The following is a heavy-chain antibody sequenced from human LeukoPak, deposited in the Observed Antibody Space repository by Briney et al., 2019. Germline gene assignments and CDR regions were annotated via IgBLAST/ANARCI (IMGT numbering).Heavy chain of an antibody. CDR1: GFVFSASY. Sequence: GGSLKLSCAASGFVFSASYMSWVRKAPGKGLEWVATIKPDGSEKYHVDSVSGRFTISRDNTNDSLFLQMNSLRVDDTAVYYCVRGGTYWTVSWGQGTLVNVS. CDR2: IKPDGSEK. CDR3: VRGGTYWTVS. V-gene: IGHV3-7*01. J-gene: IGHJ5*01.